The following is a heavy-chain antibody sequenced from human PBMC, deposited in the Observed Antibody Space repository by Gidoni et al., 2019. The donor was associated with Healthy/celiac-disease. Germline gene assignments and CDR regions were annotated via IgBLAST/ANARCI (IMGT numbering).Heavy chain of an antibody. CDR3: ATLYCSRTSCLRTDS. CDR2: IISSSCYI. CDR1: GVTCSSYS. J-gene: IGHJ3*02. V-gene: IGHV3-21*01. D-gene: IGHD2-2*01. Sequence: EVKLVESGGGLVKPGGSLSLAGAASGVTCSSYSMNWVRQVPGTGLEWVSSIISSSCYIYYTDSVKGRFPISRDNAKISLYLQMNSLRADDTAVYYCATLYCSRTSCLRTDSWGQGTMVTVSS.